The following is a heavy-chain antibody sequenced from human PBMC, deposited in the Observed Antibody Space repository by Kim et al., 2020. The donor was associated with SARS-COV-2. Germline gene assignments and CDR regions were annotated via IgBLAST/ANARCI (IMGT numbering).Heavy chain of an antibody. J-gene: IGHJ5*02. D-gene: IGHD4-17*01. CDR2: IIPIFGTA. V-gene: IGHV1-69*13. CDR1: GGTFSSYA. Sequence: SVKVSCKASGGTFSSYAISWVRQAPGQGLEWMGGIIPIFGTANYAQKFQGRVTITADESTSTAYMELSSLRSEDTAVYYCARTKPEHDYGDPTGNWFDPWGQGTLVTVSS. CDR3: ARTKPEHDYGDPTGNWFDP.